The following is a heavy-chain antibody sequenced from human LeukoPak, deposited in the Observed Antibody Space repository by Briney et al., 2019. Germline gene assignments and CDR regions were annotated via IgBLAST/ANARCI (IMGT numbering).Heavy chain of an antibody. V-gene: IGHV3-30*18. J-gene: IGHJ4*02. D-gene: IGHD5-12*01. Sequence: GGSLRLSCAASGFTFSSYGMHWVRQAPGKGLEWVAVISYDGSNEYYADSVKGRFTISRDNSKNTLYLQMNSLRAEDTAVYYCAKDLSMVATRYYFGYWGQGTLVTVSS. CDR1: GFTFSSYG. CDR2: ISYDGSNE. CDR3: AKDLSMVATRYYFGY.